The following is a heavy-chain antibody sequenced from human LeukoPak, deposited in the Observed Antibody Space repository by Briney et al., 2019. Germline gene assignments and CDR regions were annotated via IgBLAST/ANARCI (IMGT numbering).Heavy chain of an antibody. CDR2: INHSGST. CDR3: ARSTPFLRFDY. V-gene: IGHV4-34*01. J-gene: IGHJ4*02. D-gene: IGHD2/OR15-2a*01. Sequence: SETLSLTCAVYGGSFSGYYWSWIRQPPGKGLEWIGEINHSGSTNYNPSLKSRVTISVDRSRNQFSLKLSSVTAADTAVYYCARSTPFLRFDYWGQGTLVTASS. CDR1: GGSFSGYY.